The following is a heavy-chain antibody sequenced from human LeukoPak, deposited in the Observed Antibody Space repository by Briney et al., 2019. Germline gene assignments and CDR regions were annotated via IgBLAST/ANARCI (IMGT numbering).Heavy chain of an antibody. CDR3: AKVSCTGGTCSSFDY. CDR2: ISGSGVYK. Sequence: GGSLRLSCAASGFTFSSFVVSWVRQAPGKGLEWVSSISGSGVYKYYTDSVKGRFTISRDNSKNTLYVQMNSLRAEDTAVYYCAKVSCTGGTCSSFDYWGQETLATVSS. J-gene: IGHJ4*02. V-gene: IGHV3-23*01. D-gene: IGHD2-8*02. CDR1: GFTFSSFV.